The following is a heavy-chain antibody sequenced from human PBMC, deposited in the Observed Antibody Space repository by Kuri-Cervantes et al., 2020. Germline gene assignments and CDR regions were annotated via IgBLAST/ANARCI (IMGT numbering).Heavy chain of an antibody. D-gene: IGHD3-22*01. V-gene: IGHV3-23*01. J-gene: IGHJ6*02. Sequence: GGSLRLPCAASGFPFSSNPRSWVRQAPGKGREWVSAISGSGGRTSYADSVKGRFTISRDNSKNTLYLQMNSLRAEDTAVYYCARDGRGWYYYDSSGYYPTVLSSYWGQGTTVTVSS. CDR2: ISGSGGRT. CDR1: GFPFSSNP. CDR3: ARDGRGWYYYDSSGYYPTVLSSY.